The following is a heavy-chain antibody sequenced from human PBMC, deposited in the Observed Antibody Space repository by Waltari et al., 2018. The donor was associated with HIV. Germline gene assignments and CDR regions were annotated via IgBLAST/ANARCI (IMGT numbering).Heavy chain of an antibody. J-gene: IGHJ6*02. D-gene: IGHD3-3*01. Sequence: QVQLQEPGPGLVTPSQTLSLTCTVPGGSISSGSYYWSWIRQPAGKGLEWIGRIYTSGSTNYNPSLKSRVTISVDTSKNQFSLKLSSVTAADTAVYYCARVFWRNGMDVWGQGTTVTVSS. CDR3: ARVFWRNGMDV. CDR2: IYTSGST. CDR1: GGSISSGSYY. V-gene: IGHV4-61*02.